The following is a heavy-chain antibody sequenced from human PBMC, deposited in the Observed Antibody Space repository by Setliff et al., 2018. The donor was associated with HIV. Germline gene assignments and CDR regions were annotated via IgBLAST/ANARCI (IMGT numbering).Heavy chain of an antibody. CDR3: ARDPTTVMDYFDY. Sequence: VKVSCKASGGTFSNYAISWVRQAPGQGLEWMGGIIPIFGTGMYAQKFQGRVTITADESTTTAYMELSSLRSEDTAVYYCARDPTTVMDYFDYWGQGTLVTVS. CDR1: GGTFSNYA. D-gene: IGHD4-17*01. V-gene: IGHV1-69*13. J-gene: IGHJ4*02. CDR2: IIPIFGTG.